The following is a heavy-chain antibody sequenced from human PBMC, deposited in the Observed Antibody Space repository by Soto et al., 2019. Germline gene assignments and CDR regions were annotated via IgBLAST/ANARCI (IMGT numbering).Heavy chain of an antibody. Sequence: GGSLRLSCAASGFTFSSYAMHWVRQAPGKGLEWVAVTSYDGSSRYYADSAKGRFTVSRDNSKNTLFLQMNSLRPDDTAVYYCARPGKWLQSHVDYWGPGTLVTVSS. J-gene: IGHJ4*01. CDR2: TSYDGSSR. CDR1: GFTFSSYA. V-gene: IGHV3-30-3*01. CDR3: ARPGKWLQSHVDY. D-gene: IGHD6-19*01.